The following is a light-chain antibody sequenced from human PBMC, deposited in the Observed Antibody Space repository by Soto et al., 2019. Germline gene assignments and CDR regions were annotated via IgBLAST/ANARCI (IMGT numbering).Light chain of an antibody. CDR3: QQYNNWPLT. CDR2: GAS. Sequence: EIVMTQTPATLSVSPGERCTLSCRASQSVSSNLAWYQQKPGQXPRXXIYGASTRATGIPARFSGSGSGTEGTITISSLQSEDCEVYYGQQYNNWPLTFGGGTKVDI. J-gene: IGKJ4*01. V-gene: IGKV3-15*01. CDR1: QSVSSN.